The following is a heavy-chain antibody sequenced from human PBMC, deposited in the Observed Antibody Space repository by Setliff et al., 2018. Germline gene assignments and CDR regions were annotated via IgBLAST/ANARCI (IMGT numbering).Heavy chain of an antibody. CDR2: INAGNGDT. D-gene: IGHD6-19*01. CDR3: ARATRDSDGWYYEYSWFDP. V-gene: IGHV1-3*03. J-gene: IGHJ5*02. CDR1: GYTFTNYA. Sequence: ASVKVSCKASGYTFTNYAIHWVRQAPGQRLEWMGWINAGNGDTKYSQDFQGRVNITRDTSASTAYMDLSSLRSDDMAVYYCARATRDSDGWYYEYSWFDPWGQGTLVTVSS.